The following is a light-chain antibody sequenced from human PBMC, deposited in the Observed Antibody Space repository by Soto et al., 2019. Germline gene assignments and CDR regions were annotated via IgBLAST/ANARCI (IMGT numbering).Light chain of an antibody. CDR3: QQLNTYPRT. J-gene: IGKJ1*01. V-gene: IGKV1-9*01. CDR1: QGISSY. CDR2: AAS. Sequence: DIQLTQSPSFLSASVGDRVTITCRASQGISSYLAWYQQRPGKAPNLLIYAASTLQSGVPSRFSGSGSGTEFTLTISSLQPEDFATYYCQQLNTYPRTFGQGTRWIS.